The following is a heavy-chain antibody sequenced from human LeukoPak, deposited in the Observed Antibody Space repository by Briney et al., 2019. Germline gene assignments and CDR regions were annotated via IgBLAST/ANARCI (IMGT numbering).Heavy chain of an antibody. J-gene: IGHJ4*02. CDR2: ISAYNGNT. D-gene: IGHD3-10*01. V-gene: IGHV1-18*04. CDR1: GYTFTSYG. Sequence: ASVKVSCKASGYTFTSYGISWVRQAPGQGLEWMGWISAYNGNTNHAQKLQGRVTMTTDTSTSTAYMELRSLRSDDTAVYYCARVDAMVRGVIPLIDYWGQGTLVTVSS. CDR3: ARVDAMVRGVIPLIDY.